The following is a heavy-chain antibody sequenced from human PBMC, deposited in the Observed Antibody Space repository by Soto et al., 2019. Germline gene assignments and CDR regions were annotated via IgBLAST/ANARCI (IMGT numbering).Heavy chain of an antibody. V-gene: IGHV4-34*01. CDR3: ARNRGYSYGSIRVFLDP. J-gene: IGHJ5*02. CDR2: INHSGST. CDR1: GVSFSGYY. Sequence: SETLSLTCAVYGVSFSGYYWSWIRQPPGKGLEWIGEINHSGSTNYNPSLKSRVTISVDTSKNQFSLKLSSVTAADTAVYYCARNRGYSYGSIRVFLDPWGQGTLVTVSS. D-gene: IGHD5-18*01.